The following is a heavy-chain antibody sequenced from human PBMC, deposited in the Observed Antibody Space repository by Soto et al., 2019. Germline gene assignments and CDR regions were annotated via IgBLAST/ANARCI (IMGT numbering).Heavy chain of an antibody. Sequence: QVQLQQWGAGLLKPSETLSLTCAVYGGSFSGYHWSWIRQPPGKGLEWIGEINHSGSTNYNTSLKSRVRMSVDTSRNQFSLHLISVTAADTAMSYCARVYYDMLSGYYIDYWGQGTLVTVSS. V-gene: IGHV4-34*01. CDR3: ARVYYDMLSGYYIDY. CDR2: INHSGST. D-gene: IGHD3-9*01. CDR1: GGSFSGYH. J-gene: IGHJ4*02.